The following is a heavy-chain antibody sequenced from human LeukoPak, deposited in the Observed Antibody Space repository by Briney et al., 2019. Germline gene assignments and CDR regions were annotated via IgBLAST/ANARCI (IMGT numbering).Heavy chain of an antibody. D-gene: IGHD3-3*01. CDR3: ARRGGLTIFGVVMEYYFDY. V-gene: IGHV4-34*01. CDR1: GGSFSGYY. Sequence: KPSETLSLTFAVYGGSFSGYYWSWIRQPPGKGLEWIGEINHSGSTNYNPSLKSRVTISVDTSKNQFSLKLSSVTAADTAVYYCARRGGLTIFGVVMEYYFDYWGQGTLVTVSS. CDR2: INHSGST. J-gene: IGHJ4*02.